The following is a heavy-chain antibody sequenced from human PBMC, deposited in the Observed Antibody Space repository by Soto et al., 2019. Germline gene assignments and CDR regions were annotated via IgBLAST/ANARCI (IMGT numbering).Heavy chain of an antibody. Sequence: QVQLVESGGGVVQPGRSLRLSCAASGFTFSSYAMHWVRQAPGKGLEWVAVISDDGDNKNYVDSVKGRFTISRDNSKNTLYLQMDSLRSEDPAVYYCARPVDSVSGCYPFDYLGQGTLVIVSS. CDR3: ARPVDSVSGCYPFDY. CDR2: ISDDGDNK. CDR1: GFTFSSYA. D-gene: IGHD3-16*02. J-gene: IGHJ4*02. V-gene: IGHV3-30-3*01.